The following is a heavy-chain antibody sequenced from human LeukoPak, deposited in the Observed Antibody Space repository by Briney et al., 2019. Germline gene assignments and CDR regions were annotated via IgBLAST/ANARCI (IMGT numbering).Heavy chain of an antibody. J-gene: IGHJ5*02. CDR2: IIPIFGTA. V-gene: IGHV1-69*01. D-gene: IGHD6-19*01. CDR1: GGTFSSYA. CDR3: ARHAAVEGSSGWSPLWWFDP. Sequence: SVKVSCKASGGTFSSYAISWVRQAPGQGLEWMGGIIPIFGTANYAQKFQGRVTITADESTSTAYMELSSLRSEDTAVYYCARHAAVEGSSGWSPLWWFDPWGQGTLVTVSS.